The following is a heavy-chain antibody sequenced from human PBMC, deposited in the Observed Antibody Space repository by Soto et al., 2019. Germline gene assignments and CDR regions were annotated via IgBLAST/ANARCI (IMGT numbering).Heavy chain of an antibody. D-gene: IGHD5-12*01. CDR3: TPKYRCYDSPVRFDY. CDR2: IRSKSGGETT. J-gene: IGHJ4*02. Sequence: GGFLRLSCVGSGFIFYNAWMNWVRQAPGRGLEWVGRIRSKSGGETTDYAAPVKGRFTISRDDSENTLYLQMNSLKTEDTGVYYCTPKYRCYDSPVRFDYCGQGTLVIGSS. CDR1: GFIFYNAW. V-gene: IGHV3-15*07.